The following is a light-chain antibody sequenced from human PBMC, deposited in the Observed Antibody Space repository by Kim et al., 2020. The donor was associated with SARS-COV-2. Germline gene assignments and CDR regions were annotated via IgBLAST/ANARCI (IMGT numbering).Light chain of an antibody. J-gene: IGKJ4*01. CDR1: QSVSSY. CDR2: DAS. CDR3: QQRSNWLSLT. Sequence: EIVLTQSPATLSLSPGERATLSCRASQSVSSYLAWYQQKPGQAPRLLIYDASNRATGIPARFSGRGSGTDFTLTISSLEPEDFAVYYCQQRSNWLSLTFGGGTKVDIK. V-gene: IGKV3-11*01.